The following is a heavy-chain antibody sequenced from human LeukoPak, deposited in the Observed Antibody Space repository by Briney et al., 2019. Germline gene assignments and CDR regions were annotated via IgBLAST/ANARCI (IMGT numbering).Heavy chain of an antibody. CDR2: INPNSGGT. CDR1: GYTFTGYY. J-gene: IGHJ1*01. Sequence: ASVKVSCKASGYTFTGYYMHWVRQAPGQGLEWMGRINPNSGGTNYAQKFQGRVTMTRDTSISTAYMELSRLRSDDTAVYYCASYRSLTAEYFQHWGQGTLVTVSS. CDR3: ASYRSLTAEYFQH. V-gene: IGHV1-2*06. D-gene: IGHD3-16*02.